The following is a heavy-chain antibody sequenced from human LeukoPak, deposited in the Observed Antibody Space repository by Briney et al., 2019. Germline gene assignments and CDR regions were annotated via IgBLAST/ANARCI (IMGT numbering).Heavy chain of an antibody. CDR3: AKLAAGGLNHFDY. CDR1: GGFISSYY. V-gene: IGHV4-59*01. Sequence: SETLSLTCTVPGGFISSYYWSWIRQPPGKGLEWIGHIYFSGSTNYNPSLKSRVTISVDTSKNQFSLKLSSVTAADTAVYYCAKLAAGGLNHFDYWGQGTLVTVSS. D-gene: IGHD6-13*01. CDR2: IYFSGST. J-gene: IGHJ4*02.